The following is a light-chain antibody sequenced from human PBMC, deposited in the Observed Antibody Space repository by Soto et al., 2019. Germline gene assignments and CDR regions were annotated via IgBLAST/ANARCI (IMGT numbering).Light chain of an antibody. V-gene: IGKV1-5*03. Sequence: DIQMTQSPSTLSASVGDRVTITCRASQSISSWLAWYQQKPGKAPKLLIYKASSLESGVPSRFSGSGSGTEFTLTISSLQPDDFATYYCQQYKTYSLNFGGGTKVDIK. CDR2: KAS. J-gene: IGKJ4*01. CDR3: QQYKTYSLN. CDR1: QSISSW.